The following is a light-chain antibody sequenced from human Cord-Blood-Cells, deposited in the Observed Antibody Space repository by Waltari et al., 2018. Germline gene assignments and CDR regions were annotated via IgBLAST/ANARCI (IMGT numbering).Light chain of an antibody. CDR1: QSLLQSNGYNY. V-gene: IGKV2-28*01. CDR2: VGS. CDR3: MQALQTPLT. Sequence: IVRTQSPLSLPATAGAPASFSSRSSQSLLQSNGYNYLDWYLQKPGQSPQLLIYVGSNRASGVPDRFSGSGSGTDFTLKISRVEADDVRVYYCMQALQTPLTFGPGTKVDIK. J-gene: IGKJ3*01.